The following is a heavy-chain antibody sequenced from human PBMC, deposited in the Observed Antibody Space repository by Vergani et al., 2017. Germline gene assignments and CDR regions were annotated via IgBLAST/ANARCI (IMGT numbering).Heavy chain of an antibody. CDR2: ISGSGGRT. Sequence: EVQLLESGGGLVKPGGSLRLSCAASGFTFSSYAMSWVRQAPGKGLEWVSAISGSGGRTYYADSVKGRLTISRDNSKHTLYLQMNSLRAEDTAVYYCAKSGSSGYHRTDYWGQGTLVTVSS. J-gene: IGHJ4*02. CDR1: GFTFSSYA. CDR3: AKSGSSGYHRTDY. V-gene: IGHV3-23*01. D-gene: IGHD3-22*01.